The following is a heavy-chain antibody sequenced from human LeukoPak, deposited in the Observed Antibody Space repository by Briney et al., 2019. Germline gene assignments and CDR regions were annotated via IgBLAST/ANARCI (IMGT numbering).Heavy chain of an antibody. J-gene: IGHJ6*02. CDR3: ARRSRRYYYYGMDV. CDR1: GGSISSGVYY. V-gene: IGHV4-61*08. Sequence: SETLSLTCTVSGGSISSGVYYWSWIRQPPGKGLEWIGYIYYSGSTNYNPSLKSRVTISVDTSKNQFSLKLSSVTAADTAVYYCARRSRRYYYYGMDVWGQGTTVTVSS. CDR2: IYYSGST.